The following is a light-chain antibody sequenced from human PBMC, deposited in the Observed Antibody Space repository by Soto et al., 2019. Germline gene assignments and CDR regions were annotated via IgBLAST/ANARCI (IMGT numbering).Light chain of an antibody. CDR2: DSN. Sequence: QSVVTQEPSLTVSPGWTVTLTCDSSTGAVTNGHSPYWFQQKPGQAHTTLIYDSNNKHAWTPARFSGSLLGGNAVLTLSGAQPEDEAEYYCLLSYPGVNVVFGGGTKLTVL. J-gene: IGLJ2*01. V-gene: IGLV7-46*01. CDR3: LLSYPGVNVV. CDR1: TGAVTNGHS.